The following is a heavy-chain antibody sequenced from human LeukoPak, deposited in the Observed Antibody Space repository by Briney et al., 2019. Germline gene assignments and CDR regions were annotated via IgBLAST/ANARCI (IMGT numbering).Heavy chain of an antibody. V-gene: IGHV6-1*01. CDR3: ARVPRPGRITILGGMDV. Sequence: SQTLSLTCAISGDSVSSNSAAWNWIRQSPSRGLEWLGRTYYRSKWYNDYAVSVRSRITINPDTSKNQFSLKLSSVTAADTAVYYCARVPRPGRITILGGMDVWGQGTTVTVSS. CDR1: GDSVSSNSAA. D-gene: IGHD3-10*01. CDR2: TYYRSKWYN. J-gene: IGHJ6*02.